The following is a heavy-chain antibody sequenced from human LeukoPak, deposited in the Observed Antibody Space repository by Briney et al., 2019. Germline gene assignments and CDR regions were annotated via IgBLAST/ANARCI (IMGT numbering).Heavy chain of an antibody. V-gene: IGHV4-61*01. Sequence: PSETLSLTCTVSGGSISGGSYYWSWVRQPPGKGLEWIGYIYYNTGSTTYTPSLKSRVTISLGTSKNQFSLELRSVTTADTAVYYCAREGVGATQFDFWGQGTLVAVSS. CDR1: GGSISGGSYY. J-gene: IGHJ4*02. CDR3: AREGVGATQFDF. CDR2: IYYNTGST. D-gene: IGHD1-26*01.